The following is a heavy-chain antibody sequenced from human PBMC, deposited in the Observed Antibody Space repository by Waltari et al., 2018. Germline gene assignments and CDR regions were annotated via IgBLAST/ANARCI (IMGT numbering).Heavy chain of an antibody. CDR3: ARDWGSGYSVGDF. D-gene: IGHD5-12*01. J-gene: IGHJ4*02. V-gene: IGHV1-2*02. Sequence: QVQLGQAGAEVKKPGAAVKVCCKASGNNFIGYYLHWVRKAPGQGLEWMGWINPNGGGTYYASNFQGRVTMTRVTSISTAYMDLNRLTFDDTAVYYCARDWGSGYSVGDFWGQGTLVTVSS. CDR2: INPNGGGT. CDR1: GNNFIGYY.